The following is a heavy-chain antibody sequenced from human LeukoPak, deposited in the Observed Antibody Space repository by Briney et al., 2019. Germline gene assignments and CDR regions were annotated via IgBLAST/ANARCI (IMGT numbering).Heavy chain of an antibody. CDR2: IYYSGST. V-gene: IGHV4-61*01. CDR3: ARSPYCGGDCYFDY. D-gene: IGHD2-21*02. CDR1: SGSISSKSYY. J-gene: IGHJ4*02. Sequence: PSETLSLTCSVSSGSISSKSYYWSWIRQPPGKGLEWIGYIYYSGSTNYNPSLKSRVTISVDTSKNQFSLKLSSVTAADTAVYYCARSPYCGGDCYFDYWGQGTLVTVSS.